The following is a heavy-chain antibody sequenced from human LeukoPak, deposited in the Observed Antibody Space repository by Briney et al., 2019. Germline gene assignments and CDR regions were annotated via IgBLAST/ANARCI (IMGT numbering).Heavy chain of an antibody. CDR2: IYTSGST. Sequence: SETLSLTCTVSGGSISSDYWSWIRQPPGKGLEWIGYIYTSGSTNYNPSPKSRVIISVDTSKNQFSLKLSSVTAADTAVYYCARRLRSYGMDVWGQGTTVTVSS. CDR3: ARRLRSYGMDV. D-gene: IGHD6-25*01. CDR1: GGSISSDY. J-gene: IGHJ6*02. V-gene: IGHV4-4*09.